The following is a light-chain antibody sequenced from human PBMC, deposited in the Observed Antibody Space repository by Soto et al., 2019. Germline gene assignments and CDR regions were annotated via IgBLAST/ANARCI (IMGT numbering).Light chain of an antibody. V-gene: IGLV2-23*01. Sequence: QSALTQPASVSGSPGQSITISCTGTSSDVGSYNLVSWYQQHPGKAPKLMIYEGSKRPSGVSNRFSGSKSANTASLTISGLQAEYEADYYCCSYAGSSPYVFGTGTKLTVL. J-gene: IGLJ1*01. CDR1: SSDVGSYNL. CDR2: EGS. CDR3: CSYAGSSPYV.